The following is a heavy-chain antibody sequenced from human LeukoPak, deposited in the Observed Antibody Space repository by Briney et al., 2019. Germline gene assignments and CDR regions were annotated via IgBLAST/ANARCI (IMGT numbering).Heavy chain of an antibody. CDR1: GFTVSSNY. J-gene: IGHJ3*02. CDR3: ARGDRPPVLRFLEWLKVEAFDI. V-gene: IGHV3-53*01. D-gene: IGHD3-3*01. CDR2: IYSGGST. Sequence: GGSLRLSCAASGFTVSSNYMSWVRQAPGKGLEWVSVIYSGGSTYYADSVKGRFTISRDNSKNTLYLQMNSLRAEDTAVYYCARGDRPPVLRFLEWLKVEAFDIWGQGTMVTVSS.